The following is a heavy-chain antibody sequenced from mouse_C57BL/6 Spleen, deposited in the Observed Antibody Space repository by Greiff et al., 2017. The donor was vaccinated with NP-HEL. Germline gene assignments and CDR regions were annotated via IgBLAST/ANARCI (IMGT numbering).Heavy chain of an antibody. Sequence: EVQLQESGGGLVQPKGSLKLSCAASGFSFNTYAMNWVRQAPGKGLEWVARIRSKSNNYATYYADSVKDRFTISRDDSESMLYLQMNNLKTEDTAMYYCVSSYYSNYVGAMDYWGQGTSVTVSS. V-gene: IGHV10-1*01. D-gene: IGHD2-5*01. CDR2: IRSKSNNYAT. J-gene: IGHJ4*01. CDR3: VSSYYSNYVGAMDY. CDR1: GFSFNTYA.